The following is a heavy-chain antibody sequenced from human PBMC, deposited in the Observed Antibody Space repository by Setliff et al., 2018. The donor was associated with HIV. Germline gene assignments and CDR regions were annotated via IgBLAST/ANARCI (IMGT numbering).Heavy chain of an antibody. D-gene: IGHD6-6*01. V-gene: IGHV4-59*11. CDR1: GGSISGHY. CDR3: ARLITRGAARPLGGDAFDI. J-gene: IGHJ3*02. CDR2: IFYTGST. Sequence: PSETLSLTCTVSGGSISGHYWSWIRQPPGKGLEWIAYIFYTGSTNYNTSLKSRVTISVDTSKNQFFLKLSSVTAADTAVYYCARLITRGAARPLGGDAFDIWGQGTMVTVSS.